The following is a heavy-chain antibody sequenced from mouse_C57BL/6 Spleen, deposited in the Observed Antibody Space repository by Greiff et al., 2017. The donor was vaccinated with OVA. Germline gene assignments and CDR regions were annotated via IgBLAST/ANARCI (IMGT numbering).Heavy chain of an antibody. Sequence: QVQLQQPGAELVKPGASVKLSCKASGYTFTSYWMQWVKQRPGQGLEWIGEIDPSDSYTNYNQKFKGKATLTVDTSSSTAYMQLSSLTSEDSAVYYCARSTTVVPPYAMDYWGQGTSVTVSS. V-gene: IGHV1-50*01. CDR2: IDPSDSYT. CDR1: GYTFTSYW. D-gene: IGHD1-1*01. CDR3: ARSTTVVPPYAMDY. J-gene: IGHJ4*01.